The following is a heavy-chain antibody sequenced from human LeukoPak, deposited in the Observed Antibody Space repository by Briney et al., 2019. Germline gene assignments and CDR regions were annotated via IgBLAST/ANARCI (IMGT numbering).Heavy chain of an antibody. J-gene: IGHJ4*02. CDR2: TWYDGSNK. D-gene: IGHD1-26*01. CDR1: GFTFSTYG. V-gene: IGHV3-33*01. CDR3: ARGGLTIAEATTSWYLDY. Sequence: GGSLRLSCAASGFTFSTYGVHWVRQAQGKGLEWVALTWYDGSNKNYADSVKGRFTISRDNSKNTLYLQMNSLRGEDTAVYFCARGGLTIAEATTSWYLDYWGRGTLVTVSS.